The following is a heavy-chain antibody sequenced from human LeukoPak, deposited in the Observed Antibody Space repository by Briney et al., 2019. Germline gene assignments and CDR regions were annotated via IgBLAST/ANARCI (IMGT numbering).Heavy chain of an antibody. D-gene: IGHD5-24*01. CDR3: ARDGEMATIENYFEY. CDR2: INHSGST. Sequence: SETLSLTCAVYGGSFSGYYWSWIRQPPGKGLEWIGEINHSGSTNYNPSLKSRVTISVDTSKNQFSLKLSSVTAADTAVYYCARDGEMATIENYFEYWGQGTLVTVSS. V-gene: IGHV4-34*01. J-gene: IGHJ4*02. CDR1: GGSFSGYY.